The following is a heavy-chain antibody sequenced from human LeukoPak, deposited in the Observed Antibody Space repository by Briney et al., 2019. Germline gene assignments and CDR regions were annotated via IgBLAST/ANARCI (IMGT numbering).Heavy chain of an antibody. CDR3: ATTPTVTTHFFDY. D-gene: IGHD4-17*01. CDR2: INHSGSN. CDR1: GESFSGYY. J-gene: IGHJ4*02. Sequence: SETLSLTCAVYGESFSGYYWSWIRQPPGKGLEWVGEINHSGSNNYNPSLKSRVTISVDTSKNQFSLKLSSVTAADTAVYYCATTPTVTTHFFDYWGQGTLVTVSS. V-gene: IGHV4-34*01.